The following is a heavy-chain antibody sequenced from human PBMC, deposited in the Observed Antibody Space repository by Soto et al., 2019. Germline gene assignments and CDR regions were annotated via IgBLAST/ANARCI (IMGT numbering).Heavy chain of an antibody. J-gene: IGHJ4*02. V-gene: IGHV1-18*01. CDR1: GYTFTSYG. CDR2: ISAYNGNT. Sequence: ASVKVSCKASGYTFTSYGISWVRQAPGQGLEWMGWISAYNGNTNYAQKLQGRVTMTTDTSTSTAYMELRSLRSDDTAVYYCAREPYSMAFYATDYWGQGTLVTVSS. CDR3: AREPYSMAFYATDY. D-gene: IGHD4-4*01.